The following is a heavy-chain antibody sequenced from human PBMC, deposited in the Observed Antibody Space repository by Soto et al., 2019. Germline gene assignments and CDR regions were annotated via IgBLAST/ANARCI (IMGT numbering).Heavy chain of an antibody. CDR1: GLTFSSDA. J-gene: IGHJ4*02. V-gene: IGHV3-23*01. CDR3: AKDRCGGECYFFDY. D-gene: IGHD2-21*01. CDR2: ISGRGDDT. Sequence: LRLSCAASGLTFSSDAMSWVRQAPGKGLEWVSGISGRGDDTYYADSVKGRFTISRDNSKNMLYLQMKSLRAEDTAVYYCAKDRCGGECYFFDYWGQGTLVTVSS.